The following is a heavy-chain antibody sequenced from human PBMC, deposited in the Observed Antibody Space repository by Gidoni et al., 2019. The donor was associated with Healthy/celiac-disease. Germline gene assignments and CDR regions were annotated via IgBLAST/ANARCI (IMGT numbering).Heavy chain of an antibody. CDR3: AKDVLGYCSSTSCSYYYYYGMDV. D-gene: IGHD2-2*01. V-gene: IGHV3-23*01. CDR2: ISGIGGST. Sequence: EVQLLESGGGLVQPGGSLSISCAASGFTFSSYAMSWVRKAPGKGLEWVSAISGIGGSTYYADSVKGRFTISRDNSKNTLYLQMNSLRAEDTAVYYCAKDVLGYCSSTSCSYYYYYGMDVWGQGTTVTVSS. J-gene: IGHJ6*02. CDR1: GFTFSSYA.